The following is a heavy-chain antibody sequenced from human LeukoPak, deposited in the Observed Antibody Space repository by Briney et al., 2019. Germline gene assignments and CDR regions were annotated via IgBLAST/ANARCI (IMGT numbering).Heavy chain of an antibody. CDR3: ARALAVASYFDY. CDR2: IYSGGST. D-gene: IGHD6-19*01. CDR1: GFTVSSNY. Sequence: GGSLRLSCTASGFTVSSNYMSWVRQAPGKGLEWVSVIYSGGSTYYADSVKGRFTISRDNSKNTLYLQMNSLRAEDTAVHYCARALAVASYFDYWGQGTLVTVSS. V-gene: IGHV3-53*01. J-gene: IGHJ4*02.